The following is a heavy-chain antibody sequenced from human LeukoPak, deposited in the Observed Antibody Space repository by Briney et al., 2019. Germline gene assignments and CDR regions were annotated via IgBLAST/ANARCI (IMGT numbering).Heavy chain of an antibody. Sequence: SVKVSCKASGGTFSSYAISWVRQAPGQGLEWMGGIIPIFGTANYAQKFQGRVTVTADESASTAYMELSSLRSEDTAVYYCARDRGDYYYMDVWGKGTTVTVSS. CDR2: IIPIFGTA. D-gene: IGHD3-10*01. CDR1: GGTFSSYA. CDR3: ARDRGDYYYMDV. V-gene: IGHV1-69*13. J-gene: IGHJ6*03.